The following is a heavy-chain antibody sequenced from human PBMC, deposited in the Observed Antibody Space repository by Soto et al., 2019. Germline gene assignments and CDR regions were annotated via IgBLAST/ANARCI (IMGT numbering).Heavy chain of an antibody. Sequence: ESGGGVVQPGRSLRLSCAASGFTFSSYAMEWVRQAPGKGLEWVAVIAYDGINKYYADSVKGRISISRDNSKNTLYLQMRSLRAEDTAVYYWARDWGTVTSYGMDVWGQGTTVTVSS. CDR2: IAYDGINK. CDR3: ARDWGTVTSYGMDV. J-gene: IGHJ6*02. D-gene: IGHD4-17*01. CDR1: GFTFSSYA. V-gene: IGHV3-30-3*01.